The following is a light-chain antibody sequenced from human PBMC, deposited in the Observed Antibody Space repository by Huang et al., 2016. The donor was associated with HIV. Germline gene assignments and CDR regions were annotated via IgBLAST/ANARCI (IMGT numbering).Light chain of an antibody. V-gene: IGKV1-39*01. CDR3: QQSYSTPRT. CDR2: GAS. CDR1: QPITIY. J-gene: IGKJ1*01. Sequence: DIQMTQSPSSLSASVGDRVTITCRASQPITIYLNWYQQKPGKAPKLLIYGASSLQSGVPSRFSGSGSGTDFTLSISSLQPEDSATYYCQQSYSTPRTFGQGTKVEIK.